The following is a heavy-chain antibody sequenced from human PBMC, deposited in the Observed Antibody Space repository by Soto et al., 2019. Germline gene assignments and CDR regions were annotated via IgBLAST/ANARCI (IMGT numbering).Heavy chain of an antibody. D-gene: IGHD1-1*01. CDR1: GFTLRDHY. V-gene: IGHV3-11*06. CDR2: SSDSGSFT. CDR3: VKSGDNYNLLDY. J-gene: IGHJ4*02. Sequence: GGSLRLSCAASGFTLRDHYMSWIRQAPGKGLEWIGYSSDSGSFTRYADSVKGRFSISRDNAKSSLYLQISSLRGDDTATYYCVKSGDNYNLLDYWGQGTPVTVSS.